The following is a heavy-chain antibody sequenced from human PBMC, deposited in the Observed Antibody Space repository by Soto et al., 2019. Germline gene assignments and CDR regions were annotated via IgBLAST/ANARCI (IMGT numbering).Heavy chain of an antibody. CDR1: GGSFSGYY. D-gene: IGHD6-6*01. CDR2: INHSGST. V-gene: IGHV4-34*01. J-gene: IGHJ5*02. CDR3: ARVKLAARPGWFDP. Sequence: TSETLSLTCAVYGGSFSGYYWSWIRQPPGKGLEWIGEINHSGSTNYNPSLKSRVTISVDTSKNQFSLKLSSVTAADTAVYYCARVKLAARPGWFDPWGQGTLVTVSS.